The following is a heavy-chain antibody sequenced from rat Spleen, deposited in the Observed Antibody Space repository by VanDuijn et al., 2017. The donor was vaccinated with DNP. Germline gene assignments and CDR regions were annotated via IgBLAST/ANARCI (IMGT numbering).Heavy chain of an antibody. J-gene: IGHJ4*01. Sequence: QVQLKESGPGLVQPSRTLSLTCTVSGFSLTTYGVNWVRQPPGKGLEWIATISSGGSTDYNSALKSRLSISRDTSKSQVLLKMNSLQTEDTAMYFCARYYGYNYYAMDAWGQGTSVTVSS. D-gene: IGHD1-9*01. V-gene: IGHV2S8*01. CDR1: GFSLTTYG. CDR3: ARYYGYNYYAMDA. CDR2: ISSGGST.